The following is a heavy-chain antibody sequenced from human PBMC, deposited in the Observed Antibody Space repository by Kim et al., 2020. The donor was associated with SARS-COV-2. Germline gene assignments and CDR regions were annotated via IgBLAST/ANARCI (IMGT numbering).Heavy chain of an antibody. CDR3: ARWAAAGTDVLRWFDP. CDR2: IGTAGDT. CDR1: GFTFSSYD. V-gene: IGHV3-13*01. Sequence: GGSLRLSCAASGFTFSSYDMHWVRQATGKGLEWVSAIGTAGDTYYPGSVKGRFTISRENAKNSLYLQMNSLRAGDTAVYYCARWAAAGTDVLRWFDPWGQGTLVTVSS. J-gene: IGHJ5*02. D-gene: IGHD6-13*01.